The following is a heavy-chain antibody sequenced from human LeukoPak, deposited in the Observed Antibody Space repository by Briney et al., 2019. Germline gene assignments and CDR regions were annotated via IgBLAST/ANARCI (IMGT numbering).Heavy chain of an antibody. CDR1: GYSISSGYY. D-gene: IGHD4-11*01. CDR2: IYHSGST. CDR3: ARLSNDCAPMDFYFYYYTYV. J-gene: IGHJ6*03. V-gene: IGHV4-38-2*01. Sequence: SETLSLTCAVSGYSISSGYYWCCVLQPPGWRVWWFVSIYHSGSTYYNPSLKSRVSISVDTYMNQLSLELSSVTAADTAVYYCARLSNDCAPMDFYFYYYTYVWGKGTMVTVS.